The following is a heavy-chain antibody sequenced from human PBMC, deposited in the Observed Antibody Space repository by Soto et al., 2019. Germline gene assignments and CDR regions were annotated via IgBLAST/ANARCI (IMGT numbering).Heavy chain of an antibody. Sequence: QVQLVESGGGVVQPGRSLRLSCAASGCTFSSYAMHWVRQAPGKGLEWVAVISYDGSNKYYADSVKGRFTISRDNSKNTLYLQMNSLRAEDTAVYHCARAHLIVATIGSWFDPWGQGTLVTVSS. D-gene: IGHD5-12*01. CDR2: ISYDGSNK. J-gene: IGHJ5*02. V-gene: IGHV3-30-3*01. CDR1: GCTFSSYA. CDR3: ARAHLIVATIGSWFDP.